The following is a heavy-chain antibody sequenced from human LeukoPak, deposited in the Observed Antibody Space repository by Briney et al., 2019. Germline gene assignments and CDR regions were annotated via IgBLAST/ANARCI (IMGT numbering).Heavy chain of an antibody. CDR2: ISSSSSYI. CDR1: GFTFSSYS. J-gene: IGHJ4*02. CDR3: AREGDGDYLHYFDY. V-gene: IGHV3-21*01. Sequence: GGSLRLSCAASGFTFSSYSMNWVRQAPGKGLAWVSSISSSSSYIYYADSVKGRFTISRDDAKNSLYLQMNSLRAEDTAVYYCAREGDGDYLHYFDYWGQGTLVTVSS. D-gene: IGHD4-17*01.